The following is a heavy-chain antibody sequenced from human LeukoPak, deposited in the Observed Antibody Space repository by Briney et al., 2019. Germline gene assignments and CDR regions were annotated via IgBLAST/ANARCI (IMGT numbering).Heavy chain of an antibody. V-gene: IGHV4-59*12. D-gene: IGHD3-22*01. CDR3: ARGRRITMIVVVMGGAFDI. Sequence: SETLSLTCTVSGGSISSYYWSWIRQPPGKGLEWIGYIDYSGSTNYNPSLKSRVTISVDTSKNQSSLKLSSVTAADTAVYYCARGRRITMIVVVMGGAFDIWGQGTMVTVSS. J-gene: IGHJ3*02. CDR2: IDYSGST. CDR1: GGSISSYY.